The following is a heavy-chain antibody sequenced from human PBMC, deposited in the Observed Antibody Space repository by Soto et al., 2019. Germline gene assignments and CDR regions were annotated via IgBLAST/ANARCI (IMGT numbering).Heavy chain of an antibody. D-gene: IGHD4-4*01. CDR2: INPNSGGT. CDR1: GYTFIGYY. J-gene: IGHJ5*02. Sequence: QVQLVQSGAEVKKPGASVKVSCKASGYTFIGYYMHWVRQAPGQGLEWMGWINPNSGGTNYAQKFQGWVTMTRDTSISTAYMELSRLRSDDTAGYYCASAVNGTVTNWFDPWGQGTLVTVSS. V-gene: IGHV1-2*04. CDR3: ASAVNGTVTNWFDP.